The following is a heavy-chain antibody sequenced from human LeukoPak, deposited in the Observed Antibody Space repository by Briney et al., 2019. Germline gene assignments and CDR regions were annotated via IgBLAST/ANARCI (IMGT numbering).Heavy chain of an antibody. Sequence: GASVKVSCKASGYTFTSYDINWVRQATGQGLEWMGWLNPNSGNTGYAQKFQGRVTMTRNASISTAYMELSGLRSEDTAVYYCARGRRNGDFWSGYDIDYWGQGILVTVSS. CDR2: LNPNSGNT. D-gene: IGHD3-3*01. V-gene: IGHV1-8*01. J-gene: IGHJ4*02. CDR3: ARGRRNGDFWSGYDIDY. CDR1: GYTFTSYD.